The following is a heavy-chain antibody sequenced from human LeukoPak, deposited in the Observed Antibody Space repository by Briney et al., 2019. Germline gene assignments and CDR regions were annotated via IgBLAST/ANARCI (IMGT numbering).Heavy chain of an antibody. Sequence: GGSLRLSCAASGCTFIDYYMNWIRLAPGKGLERVSFIESSSSLKDYADSVRGRFTISRDNAKNSLFLQMDSLRAEDTAVYYCARGGSWLQSPFASWGQGTLVTVSS. CDR1: GCTFIDYY. V-gene: IGHV3-11*05. CDR3: ARGGSWLQSPFAS. D-gene: IGHD5-24*01. J-gene: IGHJ4*02. CDR2: IESSSSLK.